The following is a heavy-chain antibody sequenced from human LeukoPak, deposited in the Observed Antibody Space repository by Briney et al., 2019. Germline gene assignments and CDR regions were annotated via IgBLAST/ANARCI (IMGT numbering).Heavy chain of an antibody. V-gene: IGHV3-11*01. Sequence: GGSLRLSCAASGFTFSDYYMSWIRQAPGKGLEWVSYISSSGSTIYYADSVKGRFTISRDNAKNSLYLQMNSLRAEDTAVYYCTTVEPYDSSGYPTEYFQHWGQGTLVTVSS. CDR3: TTVEPYDSSGYPTEYFQH. CDR2: ISSSGSTI. CDR1: GFTFSDYY. D-gene: IGHD3-22*01. J-gene: IGHJ1*01.